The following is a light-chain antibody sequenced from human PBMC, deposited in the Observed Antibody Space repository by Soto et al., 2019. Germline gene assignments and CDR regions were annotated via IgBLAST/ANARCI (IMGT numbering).Light chain of an antibody. Sequence: EIVLTQSPGTLSLSPGERATLSCRASQSVTSGYLAWYQQQPNQAPRLLIYGASYRPTDSTDRFSGGGSGTDFTLTISRLEPEDFAVYYCQHYSSSPPAITFGQGTRLEIK. CDR1: QSVTSGY. V-gene: IGKV3-20*01. CDR2: GAS. CDR3: QHYSSSPPAIT. J-gene: IGKJ5*01.